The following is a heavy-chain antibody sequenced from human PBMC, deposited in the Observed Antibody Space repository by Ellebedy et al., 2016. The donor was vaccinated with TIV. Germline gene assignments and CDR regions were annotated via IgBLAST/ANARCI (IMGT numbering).Heavy chain of an antibody. D-gene: IGHD1-26*01. Sequence: GESLKISCAASGFTFSSYAMSWVRQAPGKGLEWVSDIGGSGGDTYYADSVKGRFTISRDNSKNKLYLQMNSLRVEDTAIYYCAKGEGPWGQGALVSVSS. CDR3: AKGEGP. CDR1: GFTFSSYA. J-gene: IGHJ4*02. V-gene: IGHV3-23*01. CDR2: IGGSGGDT.